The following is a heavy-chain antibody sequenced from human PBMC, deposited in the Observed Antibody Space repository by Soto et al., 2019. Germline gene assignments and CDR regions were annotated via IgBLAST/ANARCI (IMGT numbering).Heavy chain of an antibody. Sequence: PSETLSLTCAVYGGSFSGYYWSWIRQPPGKGLEWIGEINHSGSTNYNPSLKSRVTISVDTSKNQFSLRLSSVTAADTAVFYCASSRFGELLVKAWFDYWGQGALVTVSS. CDR2: INHSGST. V-gene: IGHV4-34*01. J-gene: IGHJ4*02. D-gene: IGHD3-10*01. CDR3: ASSRFGELLVKAWFDY. CDR1: GGSFSGYY.